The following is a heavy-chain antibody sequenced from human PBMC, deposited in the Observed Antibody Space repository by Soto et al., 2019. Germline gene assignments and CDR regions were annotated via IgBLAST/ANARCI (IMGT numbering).Heavy chain of an antibody. V-gene: IGHV3-48*02. CDR3: ASRYHEGCDF. J-gene: IGHJ4*02. D-gene: IGHD1-26*01. Sequence: EVQLVESGGGLVQPGGSLRLSCAASGFTFSSYSMNWVRQAPGKGLEWVSYITSSSRTIDYADSVKGRFTISRDNAKNSLYLQMDSLRDEDTAVYYCASRYHEGCDFWGQGTLVTVSS. CDR1: GFTFSSYS. CDR2: ITSSSRTI.